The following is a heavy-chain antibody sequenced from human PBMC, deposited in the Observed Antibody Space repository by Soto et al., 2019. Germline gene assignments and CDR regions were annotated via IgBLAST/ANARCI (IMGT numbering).Heavy chain of an antibody. J-gene: IGHJ5*01. D-gene: IGHD2-21*02. CDR2: IHPSGGGS. CDR3: ARGCHIAVVTDRFDS. CDR1: GYPFNTYY. Sequence: ASVKVSCKASGYPFNTYYLHWVRQAPGQGLEWMGMIHPSGGGSTYAQKFLGRVTMTMDSSTSTVFMELTSLRSADTAVYYCARGCHIAVVTDRFDSWG. V-gene: IGHV1-46*02.